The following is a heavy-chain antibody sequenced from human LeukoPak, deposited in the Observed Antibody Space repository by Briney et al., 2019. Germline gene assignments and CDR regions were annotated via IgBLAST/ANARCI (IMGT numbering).Heavy chain of an antibody. CDR1: GFTFDSYA. CDR2: ISGSGGSI. D-gene: IGHD3-22*01. V-gene: IGHV3-23*01. J-gene: IGHJ4*02. CDR3: AKEPTYYYDRSGYYYGGYFDH. Sequence: GGSLRLSCVASGFTFDSYAMSWVRQAPGKGLEWVSGISGSGGSIYYADSVKGRFTISRDNSKNTLYLQMSSLRAEDTAVYYCAKEPTYYYDRSGYYYGGYFDHWGQGTLVTVSS.